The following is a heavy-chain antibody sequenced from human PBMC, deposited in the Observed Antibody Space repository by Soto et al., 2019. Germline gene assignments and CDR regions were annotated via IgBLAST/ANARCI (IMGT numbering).Heavy chain of an antibody. V-gene: IGHV3-66*01. CDR1: GFTVSSNY. Sequence: EVQLVESGGGLVQPGGSLRLSCAASGFTVSSNYMSWVRQAPGKGLEWVSVIYSGGSTYYADSLKGSFTISKDNSKNTLYLQMNSLRAEDTAVYYCSRGLYSGWHYSDYWGQGTLVTVSS. D-gene: IGHD5-12*01. J-gene: IGHJ4*02. CDR2: IYSGGST. CDR3: SRGLYSGWHYSDY.